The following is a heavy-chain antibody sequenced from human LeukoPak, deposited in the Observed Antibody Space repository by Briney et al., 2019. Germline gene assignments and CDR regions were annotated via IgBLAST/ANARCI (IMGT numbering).Heavy chain of an antibody. CDR1: GFTFDDYA. CDR3: AKELGSSWYRASFDY. Sequence: GGSLRLSCAASGFTFDDYAMHWVRHAPGKGLEWVSGISWNSGSIGYADSVKGRFTISRDNAKNSLYLQMNSLRAEDTALYYCAKELGSSWYRASFDYWGQGTLVTVSS. V-gene: IGHV3-9*01. D-gene: IGHD6-13*01. J-gene: IGHJ4*02. CDR2: ISWNSGSI.